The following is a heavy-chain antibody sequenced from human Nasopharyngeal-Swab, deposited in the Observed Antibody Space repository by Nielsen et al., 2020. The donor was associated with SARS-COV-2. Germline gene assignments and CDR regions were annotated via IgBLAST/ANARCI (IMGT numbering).Heavy chain of an antibody. V-gene: IGHV3-48*03. CDR1: GLGFSNYE. J-gene: IGHJ3*02. CDR3: AREVPYSGHDDAFDI. Sequence: GGSLRLSCEASGLGFSNYEMNWVPQAPGKGLESISYISTTTATIYYADSVKGRFTISRDNAKNSLYLQMNSLRAEDTAVYYCAREVPYSGHDDAFDIWGQGTMVTVSA. D-gene: IGHD5-12*01. CDR2: ISTTTATI.